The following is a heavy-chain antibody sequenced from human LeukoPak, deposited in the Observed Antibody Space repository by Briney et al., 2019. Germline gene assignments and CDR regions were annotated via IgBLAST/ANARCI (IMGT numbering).Heavy chain of an antibody. J-gene: IGHJ4*02. V-gene: IGHV4-34*01. Sequence: PSETLSLTCAVYGGSFSGYYWSWTRQPPGKGLEWIGEINHSGSTNYNPSLKSRVTISVDTSKNQFSLKLSSVTAADTAVYYCAIVRGMVRGVIDYWGQGTLVTVSS. D-gene: IGHD3-10*01. CDR3: AIVRGMVRGVIDY. CDR1: GGSFSGYY. CDR2: INHSGST.